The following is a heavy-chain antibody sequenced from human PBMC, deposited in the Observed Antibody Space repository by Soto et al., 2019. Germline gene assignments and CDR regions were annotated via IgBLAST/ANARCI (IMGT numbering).Heavy chain of an antibody. V-gene: IGHV3-53*01. CDR2: IYSGGST. D-gene: IGHD6-6*01. Sequence: VGSQRLSCGASGFTVSSKYMTWVRQAPGKGLEWVSVIYSGGSTYYADSVKGRFTISRDNSKNTLYLQMNSLRAEDTAVYYCATIAARPDWGQGTLVTVSS. CDR1: GFTVSSKY. J-gene: IGHJ4*02. CDR3: ATIAARPD.